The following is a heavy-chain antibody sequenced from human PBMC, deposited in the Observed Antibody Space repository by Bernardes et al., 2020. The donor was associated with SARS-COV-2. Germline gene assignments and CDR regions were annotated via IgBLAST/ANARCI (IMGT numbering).Heavy chain of an antibody. D-gene: IGHD3-10*01. CDR1: GFTVSSNY. CDR3: ARDSALNVDYYYGMDV. Sequence: GGSLRLSCAASGFTVSSNYMSWVRLAPGKGLEWVSVIYSGGSTYYADSVKGRFTISRDNSKNTLYLQMNSLRAEDTAVYYCARDSALNVDYYYGMDVWGQGTTVTVSS. J-gene: IGHJ6*02. V-gene: IGHV3-66*02. CDR2: IYSGGST.